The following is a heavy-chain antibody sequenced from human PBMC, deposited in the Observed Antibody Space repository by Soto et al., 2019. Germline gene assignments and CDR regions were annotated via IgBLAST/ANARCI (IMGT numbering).Heavy chain of an antibody. CDR2: IIPMFGTP. J-gene: IGHJ6*02. Sequence: QVQLVQSGAEVKRTGSSVRVSCKASGGIFTTFVFSWVRQAPGQGLEWMGGIIPMFGTPNYAQKFQGRLTSTADESTSTVYMELSSLRSDDTAVYYCARVVISSTWNYYYGMDVWGQGTTVTVSS. D-gene: IGHD6-13*01. CDR3: ARVVISSTWNYYYGMDV. V-gene: IGHV1-69*12. CDR1: GGIFTTFV.